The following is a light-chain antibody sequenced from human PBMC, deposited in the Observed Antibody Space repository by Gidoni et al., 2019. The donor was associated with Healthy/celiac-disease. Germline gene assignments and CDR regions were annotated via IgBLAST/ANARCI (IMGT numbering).Light chain of an antibody. CDR3: KQKRRAPLT. Sequence: VMTQSPLSLSVTPGESASISCRSSQSLFHTNGYNYLAWYLQKPGQSPQLLIYLGSHRAPGVPDRFSGSGSGTEFTLTISRVEAEDVGVYFCKQKRRAPLTFGGGTKVE. CDR2: LGS. V-gene: IGKV2-28*01. J-gene: IGKJ4*01. CDR1: QSLFHTNGYNY.